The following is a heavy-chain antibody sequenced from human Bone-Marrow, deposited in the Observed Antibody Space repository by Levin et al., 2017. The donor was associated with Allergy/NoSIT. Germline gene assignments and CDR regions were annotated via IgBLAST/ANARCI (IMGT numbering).Heavy chain of an antibody. V-gene: IGHV3-64D*06. Sequence: GESLKISCSASGFTFSDSLMHWVRQAPGKGLEYVSLISNDGANTYYADSVKGRFTVSRDNSKNTLYLQMSSLRPEDTAVYYCVKDRECGSHTCDRDFDSWGRGTLVTVSS. CDR2: ISNDGANT. CDR1: GFTFSDSL. CDR3: VKDRECGSHTCDRDFDS. J-gene: IGHJ4*02. D-gene: IGHD1-26*01.